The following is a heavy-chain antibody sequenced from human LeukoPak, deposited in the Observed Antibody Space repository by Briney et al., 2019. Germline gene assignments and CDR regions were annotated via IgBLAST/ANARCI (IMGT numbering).Heavy chain of an antibody. CDR2: INPNSGDS. D-gene: IGHD1-26*01. V-gene: IGHV1-2*02. CDR1: GYTFSRYY. J-gene: IGHJ6*02. CDR3: ARTLPNYYYGMDV. Sequence: ASVKVSCKASGYTFSRYYMHWVRPAPAQGLEWMGWINPNSGDSNYAQTFQGRVSMTRDTSINTAYMELSRLRSDDTSVYYCARTLPNYYYGMDVWGQGTTVTVSS.